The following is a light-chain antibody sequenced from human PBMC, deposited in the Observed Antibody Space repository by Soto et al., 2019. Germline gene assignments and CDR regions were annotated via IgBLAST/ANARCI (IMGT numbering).Light chain of an antibody. CDR2: GAS. CDR1: QSVGSE. J-gene: IGKJ1*01. V-gene: IGKV3-15*01. Sequence: EIVMTQSPATLSVSPGERVTLSCRASQSVGSELAWYQQKPGQAPRLLIYGASTRATDIPVRFSGSGSGTEFTLTISSLQSEDFAVYYCQQYGSSPWTFGQGTKVDI. CDR3: QQYGSSPWT.